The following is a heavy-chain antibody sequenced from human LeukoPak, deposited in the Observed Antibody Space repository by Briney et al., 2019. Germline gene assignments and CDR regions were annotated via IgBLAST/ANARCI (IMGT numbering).Heavy chain of an antibody. D-gene: IGHD3-16*01. CDR2: MSSDGGST. CDR1: GLTFSNYP. CDR3: VKDLRVGGDY. V-gene: IGHV3-64D*06. Sequence: PRGSLRLSCSASGLTFSNYPMYWVRQAPGKGLEYVSGMSSDGGSTYYADSVKGRFTISRDNSKNTLYLQMSSLRAEDTAVYYCVKDLRVGGDYWGQGTLVTVSS. J-gene: IGHJ4*02.